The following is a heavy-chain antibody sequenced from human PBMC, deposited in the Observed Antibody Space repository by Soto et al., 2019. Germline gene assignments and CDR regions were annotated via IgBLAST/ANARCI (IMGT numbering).Heavy chain of an antibody. Sequence: HPGGSLRLSCAASGFAFNSYALHWVRQAPGKGLDWVAVVSKDGSEEYYTDSLRGRFTISRDNSNNTLYLQMSSLRVEDTAVYYCARAPYDDYYYYGMDVWGQGTTVTVSS. J-gene: IGHJ6*02. CDR3: ARAPYDDYYYYGMDV. D-gene: IGHD3-3*01. CDR2: VSKDGSEE. V-gene: IGHV3-30-3*01. CDR1: GFAFNSYA.